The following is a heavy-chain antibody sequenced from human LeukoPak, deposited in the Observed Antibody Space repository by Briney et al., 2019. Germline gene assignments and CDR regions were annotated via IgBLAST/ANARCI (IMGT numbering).Heavy chain of an antibody. CDR1: AASISSSSHH. Sequence: PSETLSLTCTISAASISSSSHHWGWIRQSPGKGLEWIGSIYYGQTIYYNPSLNSRVTISVVTSKDQFTLQLNSVTAADTAVYYCARLLLLYWNDGAFDIWGQGTMVTVSS. D-gene: IGHD1-1*01. J-gene: IGHJ3*02. CDR2: IYYGQTI. CDR3: ARLLLLYWNDGAFDI. V-gene: IGHV4-39*01.